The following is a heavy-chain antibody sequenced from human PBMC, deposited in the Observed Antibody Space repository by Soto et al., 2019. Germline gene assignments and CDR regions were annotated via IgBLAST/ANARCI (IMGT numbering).Heavy chain of an antibody. CDR2: INPNSGGT. Sequence: GASVKVSCKASGYTFTGYYMHWVRQAPGQGLEWMGWINPNSGGTNYAQKFQGWVTMTRDTSISTAYMELSRLRSDDTAVYYCARGDTAMANYYYYGMDVWGHGILVTVSS. CDR1: GYTFTGYY. V-gene: IGHV1-2*04. J-gene: IGHJ6*02. D-gene: IGHD5-18*01. CDR3: ARGDTAMANYYYYGMDV.